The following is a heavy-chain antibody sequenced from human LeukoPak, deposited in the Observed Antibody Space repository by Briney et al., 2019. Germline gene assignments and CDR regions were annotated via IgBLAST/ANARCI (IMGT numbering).Heavy chain of an antibody. CDR3: ARGTVVPAVREYNWFDP. D-gene: IGHD2-2*01. J-gene: IGHJ5*02. CDR2: IIPIFGTA. Sequence: SVKVSCKASGGTFSSYAISWVRQAPGQGLEWMGRIIPIFGTANYAQKFQGRVMITTDESTSTAYMELSSLRSEDTAVYYCARGTVVPAVREYNWFDPWGQGTLVTVSS. CDR1: GGTFSSYA. V-gene: IGHV1-69*05.